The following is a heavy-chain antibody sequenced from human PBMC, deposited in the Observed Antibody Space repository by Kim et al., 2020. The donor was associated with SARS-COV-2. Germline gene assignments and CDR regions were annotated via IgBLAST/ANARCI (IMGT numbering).Heavy chain of an antibody. CDR3: ARDSGDYVRSIAFDI. CDR2: IIPILGIA. V-gene: IGHV1-69*10. Sequence: SVKVSCKASGGTFSSYAISWVRQAPGQGLEWMGRIIPILGIANYAQKFQGRVTITADKSTSTAYMELSSLRSEDTAVYYCARDSGDYVRSIAFDIWGQGTMVTVSS. D-gene: IGHD4-17*01. J-gene: IGHJ3*02. CDR1: GGTFSSYA.